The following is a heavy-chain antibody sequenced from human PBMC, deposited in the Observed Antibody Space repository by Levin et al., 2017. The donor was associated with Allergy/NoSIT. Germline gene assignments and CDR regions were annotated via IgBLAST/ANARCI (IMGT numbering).Heavy chain of an antibody. Sequence: SGGSLRLSCAASGFTFSSYSMNWVRQAPGKGLEWVSSISSSSSYIYYADSVKGRFTISRDNAKNSLYLQMNSLRAEDTAVYYCARGGRSSGWYDASDDYYFDYWGQGTLVTVSS. D-gene: IGHD6-19*01. CDR1: GFTFSSYS. V-gene: IGHV3-21*01. CDR2: ISSSSSYI. CDR3: ARGGRSSGWYDASDDYYFDY. J-gene: IGHJ4*02.